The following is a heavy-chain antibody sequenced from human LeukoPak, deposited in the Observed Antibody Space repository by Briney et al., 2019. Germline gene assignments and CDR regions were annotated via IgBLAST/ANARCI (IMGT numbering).Heavy chain of an antibody. D-gene: IGHD1-26*01. CDR3: ARDLRIVSGSYLDY. J-gene: IGHJ4*02. Sequence: GGSLRLSCAASGFTFSSYEMNWVRQAPGKGLEWVSYISSSGSTIYYADSVKGRFISSRDNTKNSLYLQMNSLRAKDTAIYYCARDLRIVSGSYLDYWGQGNLVTVSS. CDR2: ISSSGSTI. V-gene: IGHV3-48*03. CDR1: GFTFSSYE.